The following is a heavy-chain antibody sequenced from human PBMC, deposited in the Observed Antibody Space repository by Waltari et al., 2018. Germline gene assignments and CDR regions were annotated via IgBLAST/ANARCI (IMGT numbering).Heavy chain of an antibody. V-gene: IGHV3-30*03. CDR3: ARGPGGYSGFFDY. Sequence: QVQLVESGGGVVQPGGSLRLSCAASGFSLSSYAIYWVRQAPGKGREWVSLSSFDGSNKNHADAVRGRFTISRDSSKVYLEMNSLRPEDTAIYYCARGPGGYSGFFDYWGQGILVTVSS. CDR1: GFSLSSYA. J-gene: IGHJ4*02. D-gene: IGHD5-12*01. CDR2: SSFDGSNK.